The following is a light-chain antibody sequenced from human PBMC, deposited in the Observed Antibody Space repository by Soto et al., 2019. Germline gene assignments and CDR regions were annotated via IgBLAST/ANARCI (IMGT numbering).Light chain of an antibody. CDR2: NNN. Sequence: QSVLAQPPSASGTPGQRVTISCSGGSSNIGTNAANWYQQLPGTAPKLLIYNNNQRPSGVSDRFSGSKSGTSASLAISGLQSEDEADYYCAAWDDSLNGYVFGTGTKVTVL. V-gene: IGLV1-44*01. CDR3: AAWDDSLNGYV. CDR1: SSNIGTNA. J-gene: IGLJ1*01.